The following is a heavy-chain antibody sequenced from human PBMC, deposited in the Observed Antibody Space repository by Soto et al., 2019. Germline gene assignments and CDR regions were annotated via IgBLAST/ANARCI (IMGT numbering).Heavy chain of an antibody. CDR3: ARGGVY. Sequence: SLRLSCAASGVTFSSHEMNWVRQAPGKGLEWISYISGSGNITYYADSVKGRFTISRDNAQKSLYLQMNSLRVEDTAVYYCARGGVYWGQGTLATVSS. CDR2: ISGSGNIT. CDR1: GVTFSSHE. D-gene: IGHD2-8*01. V-gene: IGHV3-48*03. J-gene: IGHJ4*02.